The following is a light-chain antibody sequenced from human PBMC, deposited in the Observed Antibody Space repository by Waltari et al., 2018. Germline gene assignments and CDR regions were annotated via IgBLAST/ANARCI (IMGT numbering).Light chain of an antibody. Sequence: QSALTQPASVSGSPGQSITISCTGTRSYVGTHYYVSCYHHRPGKAPDLIIFDVSNRPSGVSIRFSGSKSGNTASLTISGLQAEDEADYYCNSYTNSGTYVFGSGTKVTVL. V-gene: IGLV2-14*03. CDR1: RSYVGTHYY. J-gene: IGLJ1*01. CDR3: NSYTNSGTYV. CDR2: DVS.